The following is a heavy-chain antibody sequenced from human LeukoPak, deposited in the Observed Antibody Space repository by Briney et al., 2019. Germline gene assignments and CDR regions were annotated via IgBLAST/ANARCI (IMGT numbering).Heavy chain of an antibody. CDR3: TRRLWYSSGWYGY. CDR1: GFSFSSYA. J-gene: IGHJ4*02. Sequence: GGSLRLSCATSGFSFSSYAMSWVRQAPGKGLEWVGFIRSKAYGGTTEYAASVKGRFTISRDDSKSIAYLQMNSLKTEDTAVYYCTRRLWYSSGWYGYWGQGTLVTVSS. V-gene: IGHV3-49*04. CDR2: IRSKAYGGTT. D-gene: IGHD6-19*01.